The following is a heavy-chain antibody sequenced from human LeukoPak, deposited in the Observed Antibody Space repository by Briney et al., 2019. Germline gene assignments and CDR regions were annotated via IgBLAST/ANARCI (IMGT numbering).Heavy chain of an antibody. V-gene: IGHV3-15*01. J-gene: IGHJ4*02. Sequence: GGSLRLSCTVSGFTVSSNSMSWVRQAPGKGLEWVGRIKSKTDGGTTDYAAPVKGRFTISRDDSKNTLFLQMNSLKTEDTAVYYCTTDPMIVVVITDFGWGQGTLVTVSS. CDR2: IKSKTDGGTT. CDR1: GFTVSSNS. CDR3: TTDPMIVVVITDFG. D-gene: IGHD3-22*01.